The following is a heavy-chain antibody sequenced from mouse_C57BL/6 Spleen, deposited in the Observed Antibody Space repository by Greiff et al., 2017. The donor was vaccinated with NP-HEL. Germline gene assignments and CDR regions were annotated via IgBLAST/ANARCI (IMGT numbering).Heavy chain of an antibody. CDR2: INYDGSST. V-gene: IGHV5-16*01. Sequence: EVKLVESEGGLVQPGSSMKLSCTASGFTFSDYYMAWVRQVPEKGLEWVAIINYDGSSTYYLDSLKSRFIISRDNAKNILYLQMSSLKSEDTATYYCARAHYFDYWGQGTTLTVSS. CDR3: ARAHYFDY. D-gene: IGHD6-1*01. J-gene: IGHJ2*01. CDR1: GFTFSDYY.